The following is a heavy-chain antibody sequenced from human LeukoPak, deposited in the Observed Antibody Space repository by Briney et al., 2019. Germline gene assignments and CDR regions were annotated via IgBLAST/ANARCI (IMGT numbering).Heavy chain of an antibody. D-gene: IGHD6-6*01. CDR3: ARASVAARRVFGY. J-gene: IGHJ4*02. CDR1: GGSFSGYY. CDR2: INHSGST. Sequence: SETLSLTCAVYGGSFSGYYWSWIRQPPGKGLEWIGEINHSGSTNYNPSLKSQVTISVDTSKNQFSLKLSSVTAADTAVYYCARASVAARRVFGYWGQGTLVTVSS. V-gene: IGHV4-34*01.